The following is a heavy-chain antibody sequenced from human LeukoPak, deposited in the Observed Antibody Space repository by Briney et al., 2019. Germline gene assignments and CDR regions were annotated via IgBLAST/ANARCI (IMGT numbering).Heavy chain of an antibody. CDR3: AKDRGFGEANFDY. D-gene: IGHD3-10*01. CDR2: IWYDGSNK. CDR1: GFTFSSYG. J-gene: IGHJ4*02. V-gene: IGHV3-33*06. Sequence: PGGSLRLSCAASGFTFSSYGMHWVRQAPGKGLEWVAVIWYDGSNKYYADSVKGRFTISRDNSKNTLYLQMNSLRAEDTAVYYCAKDRGFGEANFDYWGQGTLVTVSS.